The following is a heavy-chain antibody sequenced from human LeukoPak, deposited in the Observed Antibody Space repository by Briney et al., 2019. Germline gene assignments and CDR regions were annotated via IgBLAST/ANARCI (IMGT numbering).Heavy chain of an antibody. D-gene: IGHD6-19*01. V-gene: IGHV3-30*04. CDR3: ARARSSGWDGTPRY. Sequence: HPGGSLRLSCAASGFTFSSYAMHWVRQAPGKGLEWVAVISYDGSNKYYADSVKGRFTISRDNSKNTLYLQMNSLRAEDTAVYYCARARSSGWDGTPRYWGQGTLVTVPS. J-gene: IGHJ4*02. CDR2: ISYDGSNK. CDR1: GFTFSSYA.